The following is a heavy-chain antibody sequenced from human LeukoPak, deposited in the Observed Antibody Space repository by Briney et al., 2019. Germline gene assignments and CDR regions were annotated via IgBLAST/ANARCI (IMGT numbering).Heavy chain of an antibody. CDR1: GYSISSGYY. CDR3: ARDRYYYDSSGYIRMDV. Sequence: SETLSLTCTVSGYSISSGYYWGWIRQPPGKGLEWIGSIYHSGSTYYNPSLKSRVTMSVDTSKNQFSLKLSSVTAADTAVYYCARDRYYYDSSGYIRMDVWGKGTTVTISS. J-gene: IGHJ6*03. D-gene: IGHD3-22*01. CDR2: IYHSGST. V-gene: IGHV4-38-2*02.